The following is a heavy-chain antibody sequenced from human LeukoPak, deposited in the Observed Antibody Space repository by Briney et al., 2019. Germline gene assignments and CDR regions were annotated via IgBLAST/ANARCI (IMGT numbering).Heavy chain of an antibody. V-gene: IGHV1-3*01. D-gene: IGHD2-2*01. Sequence: GASVKVSCKASGYTFTSYAMHWVRQAPGQRLEWMGWINAGNGNTKYSQKFQGRVTITRDTSASTAYMELSSLRSEDTAVYYCARSGVPAAMRNYYYYGMDVWGQGTTVTVSS. CDR1: GYTFTSYA. CDR2: INAGNGNT. CDR3: ARSGVPAAMRNYYYYGMDV. J-gene: IGHJ6*02.